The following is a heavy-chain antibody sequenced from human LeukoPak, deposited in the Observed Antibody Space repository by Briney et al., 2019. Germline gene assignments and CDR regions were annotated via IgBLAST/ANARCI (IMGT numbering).Heavy chain of an antibody. Sequence: GESLKISCKGSGYSFTSYWISWVRQMPGKGLEWMGRIDPSDSYTNYSPSFQGHVTISADKSISTAYLQWSSLKASDPAMYYCARLQDYYGSGRAGFDPWGQGTLVTVSS. CDR1: GYSFTSYW. D-gene: IGHD3-10*01. CDR2: IDPSDSYT. V-gene: IGHV5-10-1*01. CDR3: ARLQDYYGSGRAGFDP. J-gene: IGHJ5*02.